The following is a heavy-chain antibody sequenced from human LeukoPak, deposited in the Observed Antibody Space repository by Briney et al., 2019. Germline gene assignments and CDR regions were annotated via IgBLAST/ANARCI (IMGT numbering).Heavy chain of an antibody. CDR2: IYYSGST. Sequence: SQTLSLTCTVSGGSISSGDYYWSWIRQPPGKGLEWIGYIYYSGSTYYNPSLKSRVTIPVDTSQNHFSLKLSSVTAADTAVYYCARATSNSSNWFDPWGQGTLVTVSS. CDR1: GGSISSGDYY. CDR3: ARATSNSSNWFDP. V-gene: IGHV4-30-4*08. J-gene: IGHJ5*02. D-gene: IGHD6-6*01.